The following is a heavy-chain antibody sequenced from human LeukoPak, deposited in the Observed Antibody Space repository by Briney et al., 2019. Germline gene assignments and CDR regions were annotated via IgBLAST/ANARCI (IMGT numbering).Heavy chain of an antibody. J-gene: IGHJ4*02. V-gene: IGHV3-23*01. Sequence: PGGSLRLSCAASGFIFNSYAMSWVRQAPGKGLEWVSAISGSGGSTYYANSVKGRFTISRDNSKNTLYLQMNSLRAEDTAVYYCAKESPVTDYFDYWGQGTLVTVSS. CDR2: ISGSGGST. CDR3: AKESPVTDYFDY. CDR1: GFIFNSYA.